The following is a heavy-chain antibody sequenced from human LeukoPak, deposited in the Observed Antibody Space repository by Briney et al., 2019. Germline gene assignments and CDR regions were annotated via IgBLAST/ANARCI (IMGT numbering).Heavy chain of an antibody. V-gene: IGHV4-61*02. CDR3: GSGYSYGYSYYYGMDV. D-gene: IGHD5-18*01. CDR1: GGSISSGSYY. J-gene: IGHJ6*02. Sequence: SETLSLTCTVSGGSISSGSYYWSWIRQPAGKGLEWIGRIYTSGSTNYNPSLKSRVTISVDTSKNQFSLKLSSVTAADTAVYYCGSGYSYGYSYYYGMDVWGQGTTVTVSS. CDR2: IYTSGST.